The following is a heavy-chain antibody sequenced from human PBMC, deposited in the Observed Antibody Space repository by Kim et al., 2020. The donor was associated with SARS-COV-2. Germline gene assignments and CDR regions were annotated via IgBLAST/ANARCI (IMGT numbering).Heavy chain of an antibody. CDR1: GGSFSGYY. V-gene: IGHV4-34*01. D-gene: IGHD3-10*01. Sequence: SETLSLTCAVYGGSFSGYYWSWIRQPPGKGLEWIGEINHSGSTNYNPSLKSRVTISVDTSKNQFSLQLSSVTAADTAVYYCARGLSHYYYGSWSGYFDY. CDR2: INHSGST. CDR3: ARGLSHYYYGSWSGYFDY. J-gene: IGHJ4*01.